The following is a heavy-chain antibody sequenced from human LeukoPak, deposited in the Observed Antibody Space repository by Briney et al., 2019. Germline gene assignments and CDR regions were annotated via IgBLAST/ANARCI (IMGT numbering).Heavy chain of an antibody. CDR3: ARDKRPTAYSYDSGCYYFDY. V-gene: IGHV4-38-2*02. J-gene: IGHJ4*02. CDR2: IYHSGST. Sequence: PSETLSLTCAVSGYSISGGYYWGWIRQPPGKGLEYIGSIYHSGSTYYNPSLRSRVTISVDTSKNQFSLKLNSVTAADTAVYYCARDKRPTAYSYDSGCYYFDYWGQGTLVTVSS. CDR1: GYSISGGYY. D-gene: IGHD3-22*01.